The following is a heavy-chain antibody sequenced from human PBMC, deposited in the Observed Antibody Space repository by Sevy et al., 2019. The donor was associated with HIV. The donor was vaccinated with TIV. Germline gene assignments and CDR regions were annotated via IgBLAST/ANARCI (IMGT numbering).Heavy chain of an antibody. J-gene: IGHJ4*01. Sequence: ASVKVSGKASGGIFRSNAISWVRQAPGQGLEWMGGIIAVFGTTHYAQKFQGRVTITADESRSTAYMELSSLKSEDTAVYYCARDKNYYVSGSFDYWGQGSQVTVSS. D-gene: IGHD3-10*01. CDR3: ARDKNYYVSGSFDY. CDR2: IIAVFGTT. CDR1: GGIFRSNA. V-gene: IGHV1-69*13.